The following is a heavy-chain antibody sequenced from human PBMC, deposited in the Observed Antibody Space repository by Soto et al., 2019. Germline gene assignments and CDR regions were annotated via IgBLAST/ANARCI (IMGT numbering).Heavy chain of an antibody. J-gene: IGHJ4*01. Sequence: ASVKVSCKDSGYTFTGYYLHWVRPAPGQGREWMGWIHPNSGGTNYAQKFQGRVTMTRDTSISTAYMELSRPGSDDTPLSYCTSSPPYYYNSSGYPLLVDYWGHGALVTVS. CDR2: IHPNSGGT. CDR1: GYTFTGYY. V-gene: IGHV1-2*02. D-gene: IGHD3-22*01. CDR3: TSSPPYYYNSSGYPLLVDY.